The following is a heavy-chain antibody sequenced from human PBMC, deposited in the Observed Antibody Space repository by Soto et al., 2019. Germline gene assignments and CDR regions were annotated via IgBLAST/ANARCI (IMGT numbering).Heavy chain of an antibody. D-gene: IGHD3-22*01. V-gene: IGHV4-39*01. Sequence: SETLSLTCTVSGGSISSSSYYWGRIRQPPGKGLEWIGSIYYSGSTYYNPSLKSRVTISVDTSKNQFSLKLSSVTAADTAVYYCARRRGLYDSSGHPDDAFDIWGQGTMVTVSS. CDR2: IYYSGST. J-gene: IGHJ3*02. CDR3: ARRRGLYDSSGHPDDAFDI. CDR1: GGSISSSSYY.